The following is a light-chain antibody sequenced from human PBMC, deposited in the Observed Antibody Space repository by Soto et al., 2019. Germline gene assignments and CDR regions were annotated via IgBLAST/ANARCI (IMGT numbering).Light chain of an antibody. CDR1: SSSIGAGYD. CDR2: GNS. V-gene: IGLV1-40*01. CDR3: QSYDSSLSGSV. J-gene: IGLJ3*02. Sequence: QLVLTQPPSVSGAPGQRVTISCTGSSSSIGAGYDVHWYQQLPGTAPKLLIYGNSNRPSGVPDRFSGSKSGTSASLAITGLQAEDEADYYCQSYDSSLSGSVFGGGTKLTVL.